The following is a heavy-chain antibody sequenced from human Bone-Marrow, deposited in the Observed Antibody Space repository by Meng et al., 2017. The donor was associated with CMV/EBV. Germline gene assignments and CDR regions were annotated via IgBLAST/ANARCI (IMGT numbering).Heavy chain of an antibody. Sequence: TETLSLTCTFSVGSTRSSSYYWGWIGQPPGKGLVWIRSIYYSGSTYYNPSLKSRVTIPVDTSKNQFSLKLSSVTAADKAVYYCAWDLTIRRTYYYYYGMDVWGLGTTVTVYS. D-gene: IGHD4/OR15-4a*01. CDR2: IYYSGST. V-gene: IGHV4-39*07. CDR3: AWDLTIRRTYYYYYGMDV. J-gene: IGHJ6*01. CDR1: VGSTRSSSYY.